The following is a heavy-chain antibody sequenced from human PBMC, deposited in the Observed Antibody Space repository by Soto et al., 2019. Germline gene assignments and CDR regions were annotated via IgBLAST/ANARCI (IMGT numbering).Heavy chain of an antibody. V-gene: IGHV4-34*01. Sequence: SETLSLTCAGYCGSFSGYYWSWIRQPPGKGLEWIGEINHSGSTNYNPSLKSRVTISVDTSKNQFSLKLSSVTAADTAVYYCARGRYYGSGSYHYWGQGTLVTVSS. J-gene: IGHJ4*02. CDR2: INHSGST. D-gene: IGHD3-10*01. CDR3: ARGRYYGSGSYHY. CDR1: CGSFSGYY.